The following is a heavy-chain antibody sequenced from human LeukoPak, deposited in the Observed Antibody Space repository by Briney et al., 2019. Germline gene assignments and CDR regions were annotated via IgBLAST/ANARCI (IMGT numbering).Heavy chain of an antibody. CDR3: ARVPYYYDSSGYYIDY. J-gene: IGHJ4*02. V-gene: IGHV4-39*07. CDR1: GGSISSSSYY. D-gene: IGHD3-22*01. Sequence: SETLSLTCTVSGGSISSSSYYWGWIRQPPGKGLEWIGSIYYSGSTYYNPSLKSRVTISVDTSKNQFSLKLSSVTAADTAVYYCARVPYYYDSSGYYIDYWGQGTLVTVSS. CDR2: IYYSGST.